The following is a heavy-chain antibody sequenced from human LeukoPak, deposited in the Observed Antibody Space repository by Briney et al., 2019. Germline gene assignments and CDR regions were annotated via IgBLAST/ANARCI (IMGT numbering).Heavy chain of an antibody. J-gene: IGHJ3*02. CDR2: IYNSGST. D-gene: IGHD4-23*01. CDR3: ARALRLWGGNSGIAFDI. CDR1: GGSISSYY. V-gene: IGHV4-59*01. Sequence: KPTEPLSLTCTVSGGSISSYYWSWIRQPPGKGLEWIGYIYNSGSTNYNHSLKSRVTISEDMSNNQFSLKLSSVTAADTAVYYCARALRLWGGNSGIAFDIWGQGTMVTVSS.